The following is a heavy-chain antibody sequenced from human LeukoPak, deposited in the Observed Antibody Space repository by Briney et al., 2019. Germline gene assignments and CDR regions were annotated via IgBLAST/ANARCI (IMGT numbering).Heavy chain of an antibody. CDR3: TTHSEEYSSSSSH. V-gene: IGHV3-15*01. J-gene: IGHJ4*02. CDR2: IKSKTDGGTT. CDR1: GFTFSNAW. Sequence: GGSLRLSCAASGFTFSNAWMSWVRQAPGKGLEWVGCIKSKTDGGTTDYAAPVRGRFTISRDDSKNTLYLQMNSLKTEDTAVYYCTTHSEEYSSSSSHWGQGTLVTVSS. D-gene: IGHD6-6*01.